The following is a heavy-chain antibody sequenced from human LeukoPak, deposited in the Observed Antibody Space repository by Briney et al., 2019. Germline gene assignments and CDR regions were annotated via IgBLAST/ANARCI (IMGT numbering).Heavy chain of an antibody. J-gene: IGHJ3*02. Sequence: GRSLRLSCAASGFTFSSYGMHWVRQAPGKGLEWVSYISSSSSTIYYADSVKGRFTISRDNAKNSLYLQMNSLRAEDTAVYYCARGADIVATYAFDIWGQGTMVTVSS. CDR1: GFTFSSYG. CDR3: ARGADIVATYAFDI. V-gene: IGHV3-48*01. D-gene: IGHD5-12*01. CDR2: ISSSSSTI.